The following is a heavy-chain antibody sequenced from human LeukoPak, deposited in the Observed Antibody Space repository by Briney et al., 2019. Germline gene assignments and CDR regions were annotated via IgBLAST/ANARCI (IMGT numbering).Heavy chain of an antibody. CDR3: ARRQLGEGSSVGYYDSSGYYYV. J-gene: IGHJ4*02. Sequence: PSETLSLTCTISGGSISSYYWSWIRQPAGKGLEWIGSIYYSGSTYYNPSLKSRVTISVDTSKNQFSLKLSSVTAADTAVYYCARRQLGEGSSVGYYDSSGYYYVWGQGTLVTVSS. CDR1: GGSISSYY. V-gene: IGHV4-59*05. CDR2: IYYSGST. D-gene: IGHD3-22*01.